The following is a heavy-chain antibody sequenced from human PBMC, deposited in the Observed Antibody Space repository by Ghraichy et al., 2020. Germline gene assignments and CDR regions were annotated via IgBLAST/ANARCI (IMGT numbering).Heavy chain of an antibody. Sequence: GGSLRLSCGASGFTFRGYWMHWVRQVPGKGLVWVSRINSDGSDTNYVDSVKGRFIISRENAANTLYLQMNSLRADDTAVYYCAGSSGPKGGVGLVVWGQGTTVTVSS. J-gene: IGHJ6*02. V-gene: IGHV3-74*01. CDR3: AGSSGPKGGVGLVV. CDR2: INSDGSDT. D-gene: IGHD6-19*01. CDR1: GFTFRGYW.